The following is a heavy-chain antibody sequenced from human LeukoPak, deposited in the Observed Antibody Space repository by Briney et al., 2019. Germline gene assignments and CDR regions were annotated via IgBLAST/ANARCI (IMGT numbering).Heavy chain of an antibody. D-gene: IGHD2-15*01. CDR3: ARRGGYCSGGSCYKAAFDI. CDR2: IYYSGST. Sequence: SETLSLTCTVSGGPISSSSYYWGWIRQPPGKGLEWIGSIYYSGSTYYNPSLKSRVTISVDTSKNQFSLKLSSVTAADTAVYYCARRGGYCSGGSCYKAAFDIWGQGTMVTVSS. J-gene: IGHJ3*02. V-gene: IGHV4-39*01. CDR1: GGPISSSSYY.